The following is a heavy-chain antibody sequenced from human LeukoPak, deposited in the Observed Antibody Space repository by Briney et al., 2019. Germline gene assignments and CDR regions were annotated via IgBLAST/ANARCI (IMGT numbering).Heavy chain of an antibody. D-gene: IGHD2-21*02. J-gene: IGHJ6*03. Sequence: GGSLRLSCAAPGFTLSSYAMSWVRQAPGRGLEWVSTIDTRGTGAFYADSVKGRFTISRDNSKNTLFVQMSGLRAEDTAVYYCAKGLLTAGSHNCMDVWGKGTTATVSS. CDR3: AKGLLTAGSHNCMDV. CDR1: GFTLSSYA. CDR2: IDTRGTGA. V-gene: IGHV3-23*05.